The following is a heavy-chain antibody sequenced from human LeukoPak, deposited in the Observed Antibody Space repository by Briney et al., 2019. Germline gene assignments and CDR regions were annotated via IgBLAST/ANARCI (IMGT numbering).Heavy chain of an antibody. D-gene: IGHD3-3*01. CDR1: GGSFSGYY. CDR3: ARHDFWSGSDY. CDR2: INHSGST. J-gene: IGHJ4*02. V-gene: IGHV4-34*01. Sequence: SETPSLTCAVYGGSFSGYYWSWIRQPPGKGLEWIGEINHSGSTNYNPSLKSRVTISVDTSKNQFSLKLSSVTAADTAVYYCARHDFWSGSDYWGQGTLVTVSS.